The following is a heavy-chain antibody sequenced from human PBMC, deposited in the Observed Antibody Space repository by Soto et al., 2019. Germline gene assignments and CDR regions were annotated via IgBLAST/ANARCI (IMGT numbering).Heavy chain of an antibody. J-gene: IGHJ4*02. V-gene: IGHV3-30*18. CDR2: MAYDGKLE. Sequence: QVQLVESGGGVVQPGRSLRLSCTASGFTFSSYGMHWVRQTPGKGLEWVAVMAYDGKLEYYADSVKGRFTISRDNSKNTLYLQMNSLRAEDTAVYYCAKDSDVGYNLQSYFAYWGQGTLVTVSS. D-gene: IGHD5-12*01. CDR3: AKDSDVGYNLQSYFAY. CDR1: GFTFSSYG.